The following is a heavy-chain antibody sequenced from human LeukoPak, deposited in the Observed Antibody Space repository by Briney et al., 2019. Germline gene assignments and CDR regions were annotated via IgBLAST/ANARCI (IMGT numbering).Heavy chain of an antibody. CDR3: AKDGQWQLWLLGPPDY. Sequence: PGRSLRLSCAASGFTFSSYGIHWVRQAPGKGLEWVAVISYDGSNKYYAASVKGRFTISRDNSKNTVYLQMNSLRTEDAAVYYCAKDGQWQLWLLGPPDYWGQGTLVTVSS. CDR1: GFTFSSYG. J-gene: IGHJ4*02. CDR2: ISYDGSNK. D-gene: IGHD5-18*01. V-gene: IGHV3-30*18.